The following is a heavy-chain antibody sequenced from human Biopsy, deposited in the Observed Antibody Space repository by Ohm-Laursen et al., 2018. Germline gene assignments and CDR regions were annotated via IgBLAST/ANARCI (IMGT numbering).Heavy chain of an antibody. Sequence: PSQTLSLTCTVSGASVTSGSYYWSWIRQPPGKGLEWLGYIYYSGGTKYNPSLASRVTLSVDMSKSQFSLKLYSVTAADTAVYYCARVEAGTYDALDIWGQGTLVAVSA. V-gene: IGHV4-61*01. CDR3: ARVEAGTYDALDI. J-gene: IGHJ3*02. CDR1: GASVTSGSYY. D-gene: IGHD1-26*01. CDR2: IYYSGGT.